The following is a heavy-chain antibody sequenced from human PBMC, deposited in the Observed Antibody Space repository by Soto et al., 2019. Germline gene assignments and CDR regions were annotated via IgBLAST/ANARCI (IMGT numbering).Heavy chain of an antibody. J-gene: IGHJ4*02. D-gene: IGHD7-27*01. CDR1: GGSFSGYY. CDR3: ARRLIRTGEYFDY. Sequence: PSETLSLTCAVYGGSFSGYYWSWIRQPPGKGLEWIGEVNHSGSTNYNPSPKSRVTISVDTSKNQFSLKLSSVTAADTAVYYCARRLIRTGEYFDYWGQGTLVTVSS. V-gene: IGHV4-34*01. CDR2: VNHSGST.